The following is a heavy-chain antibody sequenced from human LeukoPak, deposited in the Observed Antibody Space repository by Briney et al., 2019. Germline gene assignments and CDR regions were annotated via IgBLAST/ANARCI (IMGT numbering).Heavy chain of an antibody. V-gene: IGHV1-18*04. J-gene: IGHJ4*02. CDR2: ISAYNGNT. CDR3: ARVDGSGSYYPYYFDY. Sequence: ASVKVSCKASGYTFTSHGISWVRQAPGQGLEWMGWISAYNGNTNYAQKLQGRVTMTTDTSTSTAYMELRSLRSDDTAVYYCARVDGSGSYYPYYFDYWGQGTLVTVSS. D-gene: IGHD3-10*01. CDR1: GYTFTSHG.